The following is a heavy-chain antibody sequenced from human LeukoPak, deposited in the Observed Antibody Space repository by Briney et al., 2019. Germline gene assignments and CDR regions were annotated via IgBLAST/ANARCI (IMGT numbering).Heavy chain of an antibody. Sequence: SETLSLTCAVYGGSFSGYYWSWIRQPPGKGLEWIGEINHSGSTNYNPSLKSRVTISVDTSTNQLSLKLSSVTAADTAVYYCARGFSYDSSGYYVGYWGQGTLVTVSS. CDR3: ARGFSYDSSGYYVGY. V-gene: IGHV4-34*01. D-gene: IGHD3-22*01. J-gene: IGHJ4*02. CDR2: INHSGST. CDR1: GGSFSGYY.